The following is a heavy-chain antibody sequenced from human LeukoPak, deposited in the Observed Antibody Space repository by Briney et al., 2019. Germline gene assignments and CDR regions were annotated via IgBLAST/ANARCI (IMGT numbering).Heavy chain of an antibody. CDR1: GGSISSSSNY. D-gene: IGHD2-21*02. CDR2: IYYSGST. Sequence: TSETLSLTCTVSGGSISSSSNYWGWIRQPPGKGLEWIGSIYYSGSTYYNPSLKSRVTISVDTSKNQFSLKLSSVTAADTAVYYCARRKYVTHTYCGGDCYSAWGQGTLVTVTS. CDR3: ARRKYVTHTYCGGDCYSA. V-gene: IGHV4-39*01. J-gene: IGHJ5*02.